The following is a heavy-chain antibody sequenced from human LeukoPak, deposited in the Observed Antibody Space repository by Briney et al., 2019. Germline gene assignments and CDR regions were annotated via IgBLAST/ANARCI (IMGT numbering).Heavy chain of an antibody. Sequence: SETLSLTCTVSGGSISSYYWSWIRQPPGKGLEWIGYIYYSGSTNYNPSLKSRVTISVDTSKNQFSLKLSSVTAADTAVYYCARKDGYNYQGWFDPWGQGTLVTVSS. CDR3: ARKDGYNYQGWFDP. D-gene: IGHD5-24*01. CDR1: GGSISSYY. J-gene: IGHJ5*02. CDR2: IYYSGST. V-gene: IGHV4-59*01.